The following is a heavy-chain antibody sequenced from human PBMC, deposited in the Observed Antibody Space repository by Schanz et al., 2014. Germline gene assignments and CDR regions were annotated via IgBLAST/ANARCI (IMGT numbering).Heavy chain of an antibody. Sequence: EVHLVESGGGLVQPGGSLRLSCAASGFNFITFAMSWVRQAPGKGPEWVSTISDSGSSTYYADSVKGRFTISRDKSKNTLYLLMNSLRAEDTAVYFCARDGGRDGYNLAFDVWGQGTLVTVSS. CDR2: ISDSGSST. J-gene: IGHJ3*01. V-gene: IGHV3-23*04. D-gene: IGHD5-12*01. CDR3: ARDGGRDGYNLAFDV. CDR1: GFNFITFA.